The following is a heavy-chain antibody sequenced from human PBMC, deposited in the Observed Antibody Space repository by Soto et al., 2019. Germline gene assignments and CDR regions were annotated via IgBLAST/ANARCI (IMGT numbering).Heavy chain of an antibody. V-gene: IGHV1-18*01. Sequence: QVQLLQSGAEVKKPGASVKVSCKASGYMFNTYGITWVRQAPGQGLEWMGWISVYNGTIDYAQKCEGRVTMTTDTPTITAYMELKSLTSDDTAVYSCARTSGSGDYFLPVEYWCQGTPVSVSS. CDR1: GYMFNTYG. J-gene: IGHJ4*02. CDR2: ISVYNGTI. D-gene: IGHD3-10*01. CDR3: ARTSGSGDYFLPVEY.